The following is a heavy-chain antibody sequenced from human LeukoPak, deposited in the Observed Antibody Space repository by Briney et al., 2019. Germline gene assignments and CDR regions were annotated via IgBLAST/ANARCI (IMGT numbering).Heavy chain of an antibody. D-gene: IGHD2-15*01. CDR3: TRGGGNLIGFAFDN. J-gene: IGHJ3*02. CDR2: IYYSGST. Sequence: SETLSLTCTVPGGSISSDYWSWIRQPPGKGREWIGYIYYSGSTNYNPSLKSRVTVSVDTSKHQFSLKLRSVAAAHTALQYCTRGGGNLIGFAFDNWGQGTMVTVSS. CDR1: GGSISSDY. V-gene: IGHV4-59*08.